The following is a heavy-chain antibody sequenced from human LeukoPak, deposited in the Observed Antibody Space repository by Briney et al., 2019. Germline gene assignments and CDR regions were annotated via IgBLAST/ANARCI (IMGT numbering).Heavy chain of an antibody. Sequence: GASVKVSCKASEYTFTNYEVHWVRQASGHGLEWMGWMNPNSGFTGYAQKFRGRVTMTRDTTIGTAYMELSSLRSEDTAAYYCARGGIHSSGSLRTFDLWGQGTLVTVSS. J-gene: IGHJ4*02. V-gene: IGHV1-8*01. CDR2: MNPNSGFT. D-gene: IGHD3-22*01. CDR1: EYTFTNYE. CDR3: ARGGIHSSGSLRTFDL.